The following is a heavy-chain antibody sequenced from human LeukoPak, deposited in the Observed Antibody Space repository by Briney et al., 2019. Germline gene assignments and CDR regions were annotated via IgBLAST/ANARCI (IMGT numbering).Heavy chain of an antibody. Sequence: SETLSLTCTVSGGSISSSSYYWGWLRQPPGKGLEWSGRIYYSGSTYYNPSLKSRVTLSVDTSKNQFSLKLSSVTAADTAVYYCARVVVVVVINIPNAFDIWGQGTMVTVSS. CDR1: GGSISSSSYY. D-gene: IGHD3-22*01. CDR2: IYYSGST. V-gene: IGHV4-39*07. J-gene: IGHJ3*02. CDR3: ARVVVVVVINIPNAFDI.